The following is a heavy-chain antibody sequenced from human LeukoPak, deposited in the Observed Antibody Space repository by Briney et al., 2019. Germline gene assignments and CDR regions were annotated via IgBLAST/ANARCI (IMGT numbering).Heavy chain of an antibody. Sequence: QPGRSLRLSCAASGFTFSSYGMHWARQAPGKGLEWVAVISYDGSNKYYADSVKGRFTISRDNSKNTLYLQMNSLRAEDTAVYYCAKFRLGYYFDYWGQGTLVTVSS. J-gene: IGHJ4*02. V-gene: IGHV3-30*18. D-gene: IGHD6-19*01. CDR1: GFTFSSYG. CDR3: AKFRLGYYFDY. CDR2: ISYDGSNK.